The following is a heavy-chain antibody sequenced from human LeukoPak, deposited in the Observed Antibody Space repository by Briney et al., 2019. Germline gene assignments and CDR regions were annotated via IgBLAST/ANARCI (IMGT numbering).Heavy chain of an antibody. J-gene: IGHJ4*02. CDR3: ARCNWNDEGY. CDR1: GFTFSDYY. D-gene: IGHD1-20*01. V-gene: IGHV3-11*04. Sequence: GGSLRLSCAASGFTFSDYYMSWVRQAAGKGREWWSDISSSGSTIYYAGSVKGRFTISRDKAKNSLYLQMNSLRAEDTDVYYCARCNWNDEGYWGQGTLVTVSS. CDR2: ISSSGSTI.